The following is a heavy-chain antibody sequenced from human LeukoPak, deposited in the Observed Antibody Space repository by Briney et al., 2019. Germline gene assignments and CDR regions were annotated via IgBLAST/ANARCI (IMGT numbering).Heavy chain of an antibody. CDR1: GYTFRNFG. Sequence: GASVKVSCKASGYTFRNFGISWVRQAPGQGLEWLGWISVNNGKTMYAQSLQGRVLMTTDISTNTAYMEVRSLRYDDTAVYYCARVNGKYQLQSVPLYYYYYMDVWGKGTTVTVSS. V-gene: IGHV1-18*01. J-gene: IGHJ6*03. D-gene: IGHD2-2*01. CDR3: ARVNGKYQLQSVPLYYYYYMDV. CDR2: ISVNNGKT.